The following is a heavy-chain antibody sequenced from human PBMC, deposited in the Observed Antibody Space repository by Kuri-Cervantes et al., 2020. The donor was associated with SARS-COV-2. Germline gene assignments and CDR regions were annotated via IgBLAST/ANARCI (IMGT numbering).Heavy chain of an antibody. CDR2: SDPSDSYS. CDR3: ARSSPMSSVWSRNPRRDIRPFYI. J-gene: IGHJ3*02. CDR1: GYSFTSYW. V-gene: IGHV5-10-1*01. D-gene: IGHD6-13*01. Sequence: GESLKISCKGSGYSFTSYWISWVRQMPGKGLEWMGRSDPSDSYSTYSPPFQGHVTLSCDKSISTAYLRWSSLTSSDTAMYYCARSSPMSSVWSRNPRRDIRPFYIWGQGTMVTVSS.